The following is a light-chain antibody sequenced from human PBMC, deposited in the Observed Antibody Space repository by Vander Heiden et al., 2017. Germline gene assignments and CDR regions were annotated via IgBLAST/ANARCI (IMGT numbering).Light chain of an antibody. CDR1: QDISNY. V-gene: IGKV1-33*01. CDR2: DAS. Sequence: DIEMTQSPSSLSASVGDRVTITCQASQDISNYLNWYQQKPGKAPKLLIYDASKWETGVPSRFSGSGSGTDFTFTISSLQPEDIATYYCQQYDNLPITFGQGTRLEIK. CDR3: QQYDNLPIT. J-gene: IGKJ5*01.